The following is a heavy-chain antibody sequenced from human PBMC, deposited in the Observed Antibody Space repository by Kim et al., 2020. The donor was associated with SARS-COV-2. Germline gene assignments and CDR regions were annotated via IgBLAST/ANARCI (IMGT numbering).Heavy chain of an antibody. CDR3: ARRVGGWFHF. J-gene: IGHJ2*01. D-gene: IGHD6-19*01. CDR2: IGSFPTYI. V-gene: IGHV3-48*02. Sequence: GGSLRLSCVSSGFPFSSYTFSWVRQAPGKGLEWIAYIGSFPTYIHYAASVTGRLTISRDNDKDSLYLQMSNLRDDDTALYYCARRVGGWFHFWCHGTLVT. CDR1: GFPFSSYT.